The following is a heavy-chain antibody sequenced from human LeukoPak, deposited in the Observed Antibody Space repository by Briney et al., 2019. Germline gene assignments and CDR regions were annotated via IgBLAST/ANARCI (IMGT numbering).Heavy chain of an antibody. D-gene: IGHD6-13*01. Sequence: PSETLSLTCAVYGGSFSGYYWSWIRQPPGKGLEWIGEINHSGSTNYNPSLKSRVTISVDTSKNQFSLKLSSVTAADTAVYYCARGPEMRVSWYPKYYYYYYMDVWGKGTTVTVSS. V-gene: IGHV4-34*01. CDR2: INHSGST. CDR3: ARGPEMRVSWYPKYYYYYYMDV. J-gene: IGHJ6*03. CDR1: GGSFSGYY.